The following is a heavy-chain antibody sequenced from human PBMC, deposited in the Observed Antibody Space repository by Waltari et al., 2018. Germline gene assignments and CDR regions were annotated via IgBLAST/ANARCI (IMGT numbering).Heavy chain of an antibody. V-gene: IGHV1-69*12. CDR2: IIPIFGTA. J-gene: IGHJ3*02. Sequence: QVQLVQSGAEVKKPGSSVKVSCKASGGTFSSYAISWVRQAPGQGLGWMGGIIPIFGTANYTQKFQGRVTITADESTSTAYMELSSLRSEDTAVYYCAAYATYYYDSSGLGRGAFDIWGQGTMVTVSS. CDR3: AAYATYYYDSSGLGRGAFDI. CDR1: GGTFSSYA. D-gene: IGHD3-22*01.